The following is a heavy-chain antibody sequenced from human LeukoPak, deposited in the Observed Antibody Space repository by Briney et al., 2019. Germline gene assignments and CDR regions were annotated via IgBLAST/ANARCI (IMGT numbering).Heavy chain of an antibody. CDR1: GYTFTGYG. D-gene: IGHD3-22*01. V-gene: IGHV1-18*01. Sequence: ASVKVSCKASGYTFTGYGISWVRQAPGQGLEWMGWISAYNGNTNYAQKLQGRVTMTTDTSTSTAYMELRSLRSDDSAVYYCARDYYYDSSGYIRDAFDIWGQGTMVTVSS. CDR3: ARDYYYDSSGYIRDAFDI. J-gene: IGHJ3*02. CDR2: ISAYNGNT.